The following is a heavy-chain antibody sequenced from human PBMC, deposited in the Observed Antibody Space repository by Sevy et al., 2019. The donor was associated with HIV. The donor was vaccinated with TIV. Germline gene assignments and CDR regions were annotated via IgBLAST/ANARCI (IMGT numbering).Heavy chain of an antibody. V-gene: IGHV3-73*01. CDR3: TRHTPSVY. CDR1: GFTFSGSA. CDR2: IRSKANSYAT. D-gene: IGHD3-3*01. J-gene: IGHJ4*02. Sequence: GESLKISCAASGFTFSGSAMHWVRQASGKGLEWVGRIRSKANSYATAYAASVRGRFTISRDDSKNTAYLQMNSLKTEDTAVYYCTRHTPSVYWGQGTLVTVSS.